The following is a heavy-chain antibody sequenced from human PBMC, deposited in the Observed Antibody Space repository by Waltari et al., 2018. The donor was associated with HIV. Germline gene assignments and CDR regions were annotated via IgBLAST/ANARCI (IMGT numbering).Heavy chain of an antibody. CDR3: ARSMGYAVDY. D-gene: IGHD5-18*01. J-gene: IGHJ4*02. CDR2: IYTSGST. Sequence: QVQLQESGPGLVKPSQTLSLTCTVSGGSISSGSYYWSWIRQPAGKGLEWIGRIYTSGSTNYNPSLKSRVTISVDTSKNQFSLKLSSVTAADTAVYYCARSMGYAVDYWGQGTLVTVSS. CDR1: GGSISSGSYY. V-gene: IGHV4-61*02.